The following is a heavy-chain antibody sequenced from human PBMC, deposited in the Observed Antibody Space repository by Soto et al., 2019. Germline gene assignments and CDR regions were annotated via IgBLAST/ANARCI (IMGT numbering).Heavy chain of an antibody. V-gene: IGHV5-10-1*01. J-gene: IGHJ5*01. CDR2: IDPSDSYT. CDR1: GYNFTAFW. Sequence: GDSLKISCKASGYNFTAFWIHWVRQMPGKGLDWLGKIDPSDSYTNYSPSFEGHVTISTXXXIXXXYXQXXSLXASDTALYFCARVHKNWFDSWAQGTMVTVSS. CDR3: ARVHKNWFDS.